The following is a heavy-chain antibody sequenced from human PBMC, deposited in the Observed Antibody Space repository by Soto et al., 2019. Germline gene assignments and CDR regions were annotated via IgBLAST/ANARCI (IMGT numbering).Heavy chain of an antibody. CDR3: ARIRFIFMERDFDS. CDR1: GFTFTSYW. Sequence: EVQLVESGGGLVQPGGSLRLSCAASGFTFTSYWMSWVRQAPGKALEWVANIKKDGTSKYYADSVMSRFTVSRVNGKSSIHSQMDSLRDDGSAVSRCARIRFIFMERDFDSWGQGTVVSVSS. CDR2: IKKDGTSK. J-gene: IGHJ4*02. D-gene: IGHD3-16*01. V-gene: IGHV3-7*05.